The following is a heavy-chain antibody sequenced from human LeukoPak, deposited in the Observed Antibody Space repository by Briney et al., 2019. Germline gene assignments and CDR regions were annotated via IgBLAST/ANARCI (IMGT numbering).Heavy chain of an antibody. CDR1: GLTFSSSW. V-gene: IGHV3-23*01. CDR2: ISGGGAST. D-gene: IGHD5-24*01. CDR3: AKRDGYNSNYFDY. Sequence: GGSLRLSCAVSGLTFSSSWMDWVRQAPGKGLEWVSAISGGGASTYYADSVKGRFTISRDNSKNTLYLQMNSLRAEDTAVYYCAKRDGYNSNYFDYWGQGTLVTVSS. J-gene: IGHJ4*02.